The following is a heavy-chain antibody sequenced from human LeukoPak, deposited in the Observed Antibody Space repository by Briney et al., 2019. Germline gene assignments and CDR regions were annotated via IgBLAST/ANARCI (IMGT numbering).Heavy chain of an antibody. CDR1: GYTFTNYW. Sequence: GESLKISCKASGYTFTNYWIGWVRQMPGKGLEWMGIIYPGDSDTRYSPSFRGQVIISADKSIRTAYLQWTSLKASDTAMYYCARHTGEGSHFQHWGQGSLVTVSS. D-gene: IGHD3-16*01. CDR3: ARHTGEGSHFQH. V-gene: IGHV5-51*01. J-gene: IGHJ1*01. CDR2: IYPGDSDT.